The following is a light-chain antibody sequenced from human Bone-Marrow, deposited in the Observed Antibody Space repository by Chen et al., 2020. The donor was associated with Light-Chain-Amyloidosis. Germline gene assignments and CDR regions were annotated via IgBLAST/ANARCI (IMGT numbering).Light chain of an antibody. V-gene: IGKV3-20*01. CDR2: GSS. CDR1: QTISSNY. J-gene: IGKJ4*01. Sequence: EIVLTQSPRPLPLSPGEGANLTCRPSQTISSNYFTWYQQKFGQDPRLLIYGSSSRATGIPDWFTGSGSGTAFTLTINRLEPEDFAMYYCQQYGTSQLTFGGGTKVEIK. CDR3: QQYGTSQLT.